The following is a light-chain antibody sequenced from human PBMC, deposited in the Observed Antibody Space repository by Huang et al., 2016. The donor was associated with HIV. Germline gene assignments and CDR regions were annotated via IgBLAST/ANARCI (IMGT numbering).Light chain of an antibody. CDR1: QDIRES. CDR2: ATS. V-gene: IGKV1-NL1*01. Sequence: DNQMTQSPSSLSASVGDRVTITCRASQDIRESLAWYQQKPGKAPKLLLYATSPLESGVPSRCSGSGFGTDYTLTINSLQAEDSATYYCQQYYTLRAFGQGTKVEIK. J-gene: IGKJ1*01. CDR3: QQYYTLRA.